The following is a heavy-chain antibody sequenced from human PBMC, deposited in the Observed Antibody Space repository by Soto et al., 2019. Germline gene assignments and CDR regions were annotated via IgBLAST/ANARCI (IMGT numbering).Heavy chain of an antibody. Sequence: GSLRLSCAASGFTFSSYWMHWVRQAPGKGLVWVSRINSDGSSTSYADSVKGRFTISRDNAKNTLYLQMNSLRAEDTAVYYCARDSGNWNDLVYWGQGTLVTVSS. CDR2: INSDGSST. CDR1: GFTFSSYW. D-gene: IGHD1-20*01. V-gene: IGHV3-74*01. CDR3: ARDSGNWNDLVY. J-gene: IGHJ4*02.